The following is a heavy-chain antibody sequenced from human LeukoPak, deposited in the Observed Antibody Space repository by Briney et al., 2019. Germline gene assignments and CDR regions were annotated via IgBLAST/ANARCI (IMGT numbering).Heavy chain of an antibody. D-gene: IGHD1-14*01. CDR3: ARNPGEDYFDY. V-gene: IGHV3-74*01. CDR2: INTDGSST. CDR1: GFTFDDYG. Sequence: GGSLGLSCAASGFTFDDYGMSWVRQAPGKGLVWVSRINTDGSSTSYADSVKGRFTISRDNAKNTLYLQMNSLRAEDTAVYYCARNPGEDYFDYWGQGTLVTVSS. J-gene: IGHJ4*02.